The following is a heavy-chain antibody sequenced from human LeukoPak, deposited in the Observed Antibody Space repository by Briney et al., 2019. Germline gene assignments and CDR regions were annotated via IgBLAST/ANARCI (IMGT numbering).Heavy chain of an antibody. J-gene: IGHJ4*02. Sequence: ASVRVSCKASGYSFTASYMRWVRQAPGQGLEWVGCINPKNGDTSSAQRFQGRVTMTRDTSFSTAYMDLNSPRADDTAVYYCAKVIGSGNDDYWGQGTLVTVSS. CDR2: INPKNGDT. CDR3: AKVIGSGNDDY. V-gene: IGHV1-2*02. CDR1: GYSFTASY. D-gene: IGHD3-10*01.